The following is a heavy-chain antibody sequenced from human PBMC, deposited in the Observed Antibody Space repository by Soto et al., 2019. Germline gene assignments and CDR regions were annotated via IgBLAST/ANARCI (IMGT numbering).Heavy chain of an antibody. Sequence: SSETLSLTCTVSGGSISSSTYYWGWIRQPPGKGLEWIGSIYYSGSTYYTTSLRSRVSISVDTSKNQFSLKLSSVTAADTAMYYCARHPGAHCGGDCYSHRFDYWGQGTLVTVSS. CDR3: ARHPGAHCGGDCYSHRFDY. J-gene: IGHJ4*02. D-gene: IGHD2-21*02. CDR2: IYYSGST. CDR1: GGSISSSTYY. V-gene: IGHV4-39*01.